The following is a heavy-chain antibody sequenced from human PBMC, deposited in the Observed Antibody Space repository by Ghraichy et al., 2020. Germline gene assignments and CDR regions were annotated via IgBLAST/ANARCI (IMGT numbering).Heavy chain of an antibody. CDR3: ATQGGYSSGWHY. V-gene: IGHV4-4*02. CDR2: MYYRGTI. J-gene: IGHJ4*02. Sequence: SETLSLTCAVSGGSISGNDCLSWVRQPPGKGLEWIGDMYYRGTINYNPSLRSRVFMSVDNSYTHFSLELTSVTAADTAVYYCATQGGYSSGWHYWGQGTLVTVSS. D-gene: IGHD6-19*01. CDR1: GGSISGNDC.